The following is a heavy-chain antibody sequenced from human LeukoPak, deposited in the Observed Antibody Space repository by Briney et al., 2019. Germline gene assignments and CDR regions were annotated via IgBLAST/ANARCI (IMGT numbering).Heavy chain of an antibody. CDR1: GFTFSNFG. J-gene: IGHJ5*02. Sequence: TGGSLRLSCAASGFTFSNFGMHWVRQTPGKGLEWVAFIRYDGSNEYYADSVKGRFTISRDNSKNTLHLQMNSLRAEDTAVYYCARDQTGGYSYGPNWFDPWGQGTLVTVSS. CDR2: IRYDGSNE. CDR3: ARDQTGGYSYGPNWFDP. D-gene: IGHD5-18*01. V-gene: IGHV3-30*02.